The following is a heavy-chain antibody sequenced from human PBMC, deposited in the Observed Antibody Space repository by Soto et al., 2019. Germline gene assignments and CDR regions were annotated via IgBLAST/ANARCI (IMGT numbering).Heavy chain of an antibody. V-gene: IGHV1-24*01. J-gene: IGHJ3*02. CDR3: ATILTGAPIGAFDI. D-gene: IGHD7-27*01. Sequence: ASVKVSCKVSGYTLTXLSMHWVRQAPGKGLEWMGGFDPEDGETIYAQKFQGRVTMTEDTSTDTAYMELSSLRSEDTAVYYCATILTGAPIGAFDIWGQGTMVTVSS. CDR1: GYTLTXLS. CDR2: FDPEDGET.